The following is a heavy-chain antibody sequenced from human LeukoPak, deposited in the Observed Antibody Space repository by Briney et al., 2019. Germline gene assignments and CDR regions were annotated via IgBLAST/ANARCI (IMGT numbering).Heavy chain of an antibody. D-gene: IGHD3-22*01. CDR3: ASLRYYYDSSGYYYFDY. J-gene: IGHJ4*02. V-gene: IGHV1-2*02. CDR2: INPNSGGT. CDR1: GYTFTGYY. Sequence: GASVKVSCKASGYTFTGYYMHWVRQAPGQGLEWMGWINPNSGGTNYAQKFQGRATMTRDTSISTAYMELSRLRSDDTAVYYCASLRYYYDSSGYYYFDYWGQGTLVTVSS.